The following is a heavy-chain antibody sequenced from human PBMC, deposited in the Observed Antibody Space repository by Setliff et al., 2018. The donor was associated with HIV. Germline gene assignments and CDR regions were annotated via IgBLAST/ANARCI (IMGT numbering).Heavy chain of an antibody. CDR1: GYTFTSYG. CDR2: TSDYNSNT. J-gene: IGHJ5*02. Sequence: GASVKVSCKASGYTFTSYGLSWVRQAPGQGLEWMGWTSDYNSNTEYAQKLQGRVTMTKDTSTSTAYMELRSLRPDDTAVYFCARRADWFDLWGQGTLVTVPQ. CDR3: ARRADWFDL. V-gene: IGHV1-18*01.